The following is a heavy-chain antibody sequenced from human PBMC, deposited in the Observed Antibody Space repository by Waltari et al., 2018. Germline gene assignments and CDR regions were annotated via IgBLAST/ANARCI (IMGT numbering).Heavy chain of an antibody. Sequence: EVQLVESGGGLIQPGGSLRLSCAASGFTVSSNYMSWVRQAPGKGLEWVSGIYSGGSTYYADSGKGRFTISRDNSKNTLYLQMNSLRAEDTAVYYCARGYYERAVWFRHWGQGTLVTVSS. CDR3: ARGYYERAVWFRH. CDR1: GFTVSSNY. D-gene: IGHD3-22*01. J-gene: IGHJ1*01. V-gene: IGHV3-53*01. CDR2: IYSGGST.